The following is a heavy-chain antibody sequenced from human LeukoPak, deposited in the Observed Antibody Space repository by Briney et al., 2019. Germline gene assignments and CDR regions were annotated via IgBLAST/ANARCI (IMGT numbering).Heavy chain of an antibody. D-gene: IGHD3-22*01. Sequence: GGSLRLSCEASGLTFSSYETNWVRQAPGKGLEWVSYISGSGSTMYYADSVKGRFTISRDNAKNSLFLQMNSLRAEDTAVYYCATVGPGGSGYTFDSWGQGTLVTVSS. CDR1: GLTFSSYE. CDR3: ATVGPGGSGYTFDS. CDR2: ISGSGSTM. V-gene: IGHV3-48*03. J-gene: IGHJ4*02.